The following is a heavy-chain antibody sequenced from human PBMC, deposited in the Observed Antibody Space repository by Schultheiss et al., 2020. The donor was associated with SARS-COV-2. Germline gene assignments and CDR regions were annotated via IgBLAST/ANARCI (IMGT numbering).Heavy chain of an antibody. CDR1: GFTFSSYG. CDR3: ARDRIAVAAVDWYFDL. V-gene: IGHV3-30*03. J-gene: IGHJ2*01. CDR2: ISYDGSNK. Sequence: GGSLRLSCAASGFTFSSYGMHWVRQAPGKGLEWVAVISYDGSNKYYADSVKGRFTISRDNSKNTLYLQMNSLRAEDTAVYYCARDRIAVAAVDWYFDLWGRGTLVTVSS. D-gene: IGHD6-19*01.